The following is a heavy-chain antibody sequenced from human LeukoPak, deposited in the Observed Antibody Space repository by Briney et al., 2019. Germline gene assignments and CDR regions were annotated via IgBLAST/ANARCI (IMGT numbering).Heavy chain of an antibody. J-gene: IGHJ4*02. D-gene: IGHD2-21*01. CDR2: ISDSGNT. CDR3: AKAPVTTCRGAYCYPFDY. Sequence: GGSLRLSCAASGFTLSSYAMSWVRQAPGKGLEWVSAISDSGNTYHADSVKGRFTISRDSSKNTLFLQMNRLRPDDAAVYYCAKAPVTTCRGAYCYPFDYWGQGTLVTVSS. CDR1: GFTLSSYA. V-gene: IGHV3-23*01.